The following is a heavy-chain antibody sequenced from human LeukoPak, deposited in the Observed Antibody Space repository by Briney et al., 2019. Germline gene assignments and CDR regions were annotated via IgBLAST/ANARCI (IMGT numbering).Heavy chain of an antibody. V-gene: IGHV4-59*01. J-gene: IGHJ3*02. D-gene: IGHD3-10*01. CDR1: GGSISSDY. CDR2: IYYSGTT. CDR3: ARHPGVNTPHAI. Sequence: SETLSLTCTVSGGSISSDYWSWIRQPPGKGLEWIGYIYYSGTTYYNPSLKSRVTISVDTSKNQFSLRLNSVNAADTAVYYCARHPGVNTPHAIWGQGTMVTVAS.